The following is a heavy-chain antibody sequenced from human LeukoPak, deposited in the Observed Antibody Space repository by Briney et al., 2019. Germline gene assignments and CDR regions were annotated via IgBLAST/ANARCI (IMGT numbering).Heavy chain of an antibody. CDR2: ISYDGSNK. Sequence: QTGGSLRLSCAASGFTFSSYAMHWVRQAPGKGLEWVAVISYDGSNKYYADSVKGRFTISRDNSKNTLYLQMNSLRAEDTAVYYCAKVRSPRSGYYSRGYWGQGTLVTVSS. CDR3: AKVRSPRSGYYSRGY. D-gene: IGHD3-22*01. V-gene: IGHV3-30-3*01. J-gene: IGHJ4*02. CDR1: GFTFSSYA.